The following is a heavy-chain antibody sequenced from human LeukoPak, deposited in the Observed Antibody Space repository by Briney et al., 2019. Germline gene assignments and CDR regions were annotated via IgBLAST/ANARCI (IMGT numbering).Heavy chain of an antibody. CDR1: GFTFSSYS. D-gene: IGHD4-23*01. Sequence: PGGSLRLSCAASGFTFSSYSMNWVRQAPGKGLEWVSSISSSSSYIYYADSVKGRFTISRDNAKNSLYLQMNSLRAEDTAVYYCARDETPYYGGNSLAFDYWGQGTLVTVSS. V-gene: IGHV3-21*01. J-gene: IGHJ4*02. CDR3: ARDETPYYGGNSLAFDY. CDR2: ISSSSSYI.